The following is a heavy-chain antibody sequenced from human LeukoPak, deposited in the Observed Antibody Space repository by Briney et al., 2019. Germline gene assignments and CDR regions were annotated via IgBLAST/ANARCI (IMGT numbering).Heavy chain of an antibody. D-gene: IGHD1-26*01. CDR2: IYSGGST. CDR1: GFNFSTYA. CDR3: ARDWEGELDY. V-gene: IGHV3-66*02. J-gene: IGHJ4*02. Sequence: GGSLRLSCAASGFNFSTYAMSWVRQAPGKGLEWVSVIYSGGSTYYADSVKGRFTISRDNSKNTLYLQMNSLRAEDTAVYYCARDWEGELDYWGQGTLVTVSS.